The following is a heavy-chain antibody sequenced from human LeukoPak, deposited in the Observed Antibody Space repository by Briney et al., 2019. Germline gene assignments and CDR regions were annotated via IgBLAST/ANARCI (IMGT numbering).Heavy chain of an antibody. J-gene: IGHJ5*02. CDR1: GDSLNTYY. Sequence: SETLSLTCTVSGDSLNTYYWTWIRQTPGKELEWIGFVASSGTSNYNPSLKSRVSISIDTSKNQFSLALTSVTPADTAVYYCARVVRGVVTYNWFDPWGQGTLCSVSS. D-gene: IGHD2-21*02. CDR3: ARVVRGVVTYNWFDP. V-gene: IGHV4-59*01. CDR2: VASSGTS.